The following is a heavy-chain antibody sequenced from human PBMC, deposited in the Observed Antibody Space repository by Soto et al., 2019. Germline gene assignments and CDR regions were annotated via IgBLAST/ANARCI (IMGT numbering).Heavy chain of an antibody. CDR3: AKSPRPYTSGLPDYYDL. J-gene: IGHJ4*02. Sequence: PSETLSLTCTVSGGSISSGGYYWSWIRQHPGKGLEWIGYIYYSGSTYYNPSLKSRVTISVDTSKNQFSLKLSSVTAADTAVYYCAKSPRPYTSGLPDYYDLWGPGTLVTVSS. D-gene: IGHD6-25*01. CDR2: IYYSGST. V-gene: IGHV4-31*03. CDR1: GGSISSGGYY.